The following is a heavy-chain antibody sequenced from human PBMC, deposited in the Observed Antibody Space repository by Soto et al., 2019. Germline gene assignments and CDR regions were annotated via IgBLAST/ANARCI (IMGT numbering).Heavy chain of an antibody. Sequence: PRESLNISCKASGYTVTSYWITWVRQMPGKGLEWMGIIYPGDSDTRYSPSFQGQVTISADKSISTAYLQWSSLKASDTAMYYCARLNSFGDYPYYYGMDVWGQGTTVTVSS. V-gene: IGHV5-51*01. J-gene: IGHJ6*02. D-gene: IGHD4-17*01. CDR2: IYPGDSDT. CDR3: ARLNSFGDYPYYYGMDV. CDR1: GYTVTSYW.